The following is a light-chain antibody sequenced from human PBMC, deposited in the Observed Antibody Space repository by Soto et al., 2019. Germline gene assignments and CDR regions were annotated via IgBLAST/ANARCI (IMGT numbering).Light chain of an antibody. CDR3: ASITTTNFV. CDR1: SSDVGAYNL. V-gene: IGLV2-14*01. J-gene: IGLJ1*01. CDR2: EVT. Sequence: QSVLTQPASVSGSPGQSITISCTGTSSDVGAYNLVSWYQHLPDKAPKLIISEVTNRPSGVSDRFSGSKSGNTASLTISGLQAEDEDDYYCASITTTNFVFGSGTKVTVL.